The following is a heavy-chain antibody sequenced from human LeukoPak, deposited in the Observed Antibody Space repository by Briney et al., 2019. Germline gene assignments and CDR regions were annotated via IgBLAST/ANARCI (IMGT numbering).Heavy chain of an antibody. CDR1: GYSISSGYY. J-gene: IGHJ4*02. D-gene: IGHD3-3*01. CDR2: IYHSGST. CDR3: ARGGESYYDFWSGYYTLGSVGY. V-gene: IGHV4-38-2*02. Sequence: SETLSLTCTVSGYSISSGYYWGWIRQPPGKGLEWIGSIYHSGSTYYNPSLKSRVTISVDTSKNQFSLKLSSVTAADTAVYYCARGGESYYDFWSGYYTLGSVGYWGQGTLVTVSS.